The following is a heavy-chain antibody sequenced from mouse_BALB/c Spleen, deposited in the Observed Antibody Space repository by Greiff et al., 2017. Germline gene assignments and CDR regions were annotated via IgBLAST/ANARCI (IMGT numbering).Heavy chain of an antibody. V-gene: IGHV2-9-2*01. CDR3: VRSGPYYYGSSYHFDY. CDR1: GFSLTSYD. J-gene: IGHJ2*01. CDR2: IWTGGGT. Sequence: ESGPGLVAPSQSLSITCTVSGFSLTSYDISWIRQPPGKGLEWLGVIWTGGGTNYNSAFMSRLSISKDNSKSQVFLKMNSLQTDDTAIYYCVRSGPYYYGSSYHFDYWGQGTTLTVSS. D-gene: IGHD1-1*01.